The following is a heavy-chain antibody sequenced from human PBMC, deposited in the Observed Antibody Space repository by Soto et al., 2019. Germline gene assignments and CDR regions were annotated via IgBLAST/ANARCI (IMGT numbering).Heavy chain of an antibody. V-gene: IGHV1-46*01. CDR2: INPSGGYT. CDR1: GYTFTSYY. D-gene: IGHD3-3*01. Sequence: QEQLVQSGAELRKPGASVKVSCLTSGYTFTSYYVHWVRPAPGQGLEWRGIINPSGGYTTYAQKFFGSLSLTRDKSTSTVYMELSSLTYEDTAVYFCSSSQSKGDWSASVAAYSYGLDVWGQGTTVTVAS. CDR3: SSSQSKGDWSASVAAYSYGLDV. J-gene: IGHJ6*02.